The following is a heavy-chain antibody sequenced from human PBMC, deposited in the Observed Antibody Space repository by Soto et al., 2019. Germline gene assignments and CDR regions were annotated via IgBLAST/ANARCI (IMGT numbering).Heavy chain of an antibody. CDR2: IDPSDSYT. CDR1: GYSFTSYW. J-gene: IGHJ3*02. V-gene: IGHV5-10-1*01. D-gene: IGHD3-22*01. Sequence: GESLKISCKGSGYSFTSYWISWVRQMPGKGLEWMGRIDPSDSYTNYSPSFQGHVTISADKSISTAYLQWSSLKGSDTAMYYCARHITMIVVAGAFDIWGQGTMVTVSS. CDR3: ARHITMIVVAGAFDI.